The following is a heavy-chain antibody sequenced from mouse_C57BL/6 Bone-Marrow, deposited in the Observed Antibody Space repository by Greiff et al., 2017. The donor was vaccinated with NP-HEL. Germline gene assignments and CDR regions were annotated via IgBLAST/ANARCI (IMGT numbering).Heavy chain of an antibody. D-gene: IGHD1-1*01. Sequence: EVKLMESGPELVKPGASVKIPCKASGYTFTDYNMDWVKQSHGKSLEWIGDINPNNGGTIYNQKFKGKATLTVDKSSSTAYMELRSLTSEDTAVYYCARRANLAYWGQGTLVTVSA. CDR3: ARRANLAY. V-gene: IGHV1-18*01. J-gene: IGHJ3*01. CDR2: INPNNGGT. CDR1: GYTFTDYN.